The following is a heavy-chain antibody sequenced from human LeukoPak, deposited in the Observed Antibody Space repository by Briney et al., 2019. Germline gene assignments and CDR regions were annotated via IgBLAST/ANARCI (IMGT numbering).Heavy chain of an antibody. CDR1: GFTFSNDW. CDR2: IKSKTDGGTT. V-gene: IGHV3-15*01. D-gene: IGHD1-26*01. CDR3: TTATKSGTYSRGY. J-gene: IGHJ4*02. Sequence: GGSLRLSCAASGFTFSNDWINWVRQAPGKGLEWVGRIKSKTDGGTTDYAAPMKGRFTISRDDSQNTLYLLMNSLKTEDTAVYYCTTATKSGTYSRGYWGQGTLVTVSS.